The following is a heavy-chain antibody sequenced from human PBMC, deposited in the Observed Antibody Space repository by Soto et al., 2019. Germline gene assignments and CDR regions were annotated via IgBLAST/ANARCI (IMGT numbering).Heavy chain of an antibody. Sequence: TLSLTCTVSGGSTNSGDYYWTWIRQHXGKGLEWIGXFXYTGXNXSXXSXXXXLTXSLXTSXKQSSLKMNYVTAADTDVYYCARGQYDSRAFDIWGEGTMVTVSS. D-gene: IGHD3-22*01. V-gene: IGHV4-31*03. CDR1: GGSTNSGDYY. J-gene: IGHJ3*02. CDR2: FXYTGXN. CDR3: ARGQYDSRAFDI.